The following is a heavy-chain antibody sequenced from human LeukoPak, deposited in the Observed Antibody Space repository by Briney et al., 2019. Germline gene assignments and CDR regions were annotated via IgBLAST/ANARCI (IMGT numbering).Heavy chain of an antibody. CDR2: INHSGST. V-gene: IGHV4-34*01. J-gene: IGHJ4*02. CDR3: ATDLFYSGSYYAFDY. D-gene: IGHD1-26*01. CDR1: GGSFSGYY. Sequence: SETLSLTCAVYGGSFSGYYWSWIRQPPGEGLEWIGEINHSGSTNYNPSLKSRVTISVDTSMNQFSLNLTSLTAADTAVYYCATDLFYSGSYYAFDYWGQGTLVTVSS.